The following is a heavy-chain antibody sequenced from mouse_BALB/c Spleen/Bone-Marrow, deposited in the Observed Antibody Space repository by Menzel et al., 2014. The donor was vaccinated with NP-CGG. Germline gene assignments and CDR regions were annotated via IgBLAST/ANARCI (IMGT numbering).Heavy chain of an antibody. Sequence: VHLVESGAELVRPGVSVKLSCKGSGYTFTDYSIHWVRQSHAKGLEWIGVISPYYGDANYNQKFKCKATLTVDKSSSTAYMELTRLTSEDSAIYYCARRGSMDYWGQGTSLSVSS. CDR2: ISPYYGDA. J-gene: IGHJ4*01. CDR1: GYTFTDYS. V-gene: IGHV1-67*01. CDR3: ARRGSMDY.